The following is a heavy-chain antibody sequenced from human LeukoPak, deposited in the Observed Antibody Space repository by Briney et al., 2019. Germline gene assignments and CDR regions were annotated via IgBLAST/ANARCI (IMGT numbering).Heavy chain of an antibody. D-gene: IGHD6-13*01. J-gene: IGHJ4*02. CDR3: ARQPPNVIAAALFFDY. V-gene: IGHV5-10-1*01. CDR2: IDPSDSYT. Sequence: GESLRISCKGSRYSFTSYWISWVRQMPGKGLEWMGRIDPSDSYTNYSPSFQGHVTISADKSISTAYLQWSSLKASDTAMYYCARQPPNVIAAALFFDYWGQGTLVTVSS. CDR1: RYSFTSYW.